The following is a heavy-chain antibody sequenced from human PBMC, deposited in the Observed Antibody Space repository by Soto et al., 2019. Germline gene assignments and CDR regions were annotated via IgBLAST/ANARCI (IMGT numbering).Heavy chain of an antibody. V-gene: IGHV1-3*01. CDR3: ARSPPPLGRFDS. CDR1: GYTFANYA. J-gene: IGHJ5*01. CDR2: INGGSGST. Sequence: QLVQSGAEVKKPGASVKVSCKASGYTFANYAMQWERQAPGQRLEWMGWINGGSGSTRYSQNFQGRLTITRDSSANTVYMELSSLRSGDTAIYYCARSPPPLGRFDSWGQGTLVTVSS.